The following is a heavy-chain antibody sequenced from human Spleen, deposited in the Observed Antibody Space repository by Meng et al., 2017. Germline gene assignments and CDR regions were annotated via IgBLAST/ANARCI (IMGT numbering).Heavy chain of an antibody. CDR2: MNPNNGYT. CDR1: GYTFTSYD. Sequence: GHVVQAGAEVEKPGGSVEVFGKVSGYTFTSYDINWVRQATGQGLEWMGWMNPNNGYTGYAQKFQGRVTMTRNTSISTAYMELSSLRSEDTAVYYCARAYYYDSSGPNWFDPWGQGTLVTVSS. CDR3: ARAYYYDSSGPNWFDP. D-gene: IGHD3-22*01. J-gene: IGHJ5*02. V-gene: IGHV1-8*01.